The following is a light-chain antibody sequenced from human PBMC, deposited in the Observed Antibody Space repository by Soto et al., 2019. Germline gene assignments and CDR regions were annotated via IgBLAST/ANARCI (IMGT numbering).Light chain of an antibody. V-gene: IGKV3-11*01. J-gene: IGKJ5*01. CDR3: QQRSSSIT. CDR2: DAS. Sequence: EIVLTQSPATLSLSPGERATLSCRASQSVSSNLAWYQQKPGQAPRLLIYDASNRATGIPARFSGSGSGTDFTLTISGLEPEDFVVYYCQQRSSSITFGQETRLEIK. CDR1: QSVSSN.